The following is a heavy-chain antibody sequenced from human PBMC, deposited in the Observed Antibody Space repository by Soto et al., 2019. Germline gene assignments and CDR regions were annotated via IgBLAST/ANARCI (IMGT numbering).Heavy chain of an antibody. CDR3: AKAPDEITFGGVIVSRSYYFDY. V-gene: IGHV3-23*01. Sequence: GGSLRLSCAASGFTFSSYAMSWVRQAPGKGLEWVSAISGSGGSTYYADSVKGRFTISRDNSKNTLYLQMNSLRAEDAAVYYCAKAPDEITFGGVIVSRSYYFDYWGQGTLVTVSS. D-gene: IGHD3-16*02. J-gene: IGHJ4*02. CDR2: ISGSGGST. CDR1: GFTFSSYA.